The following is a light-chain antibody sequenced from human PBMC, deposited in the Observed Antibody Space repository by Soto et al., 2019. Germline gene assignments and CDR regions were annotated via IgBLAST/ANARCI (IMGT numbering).Light chain of an antibody. CDR2: KAS. CDR1: QSVSSR. V-gene: IGKV1-5*03. CDR3: QQYNSYSS. J-gene: IGKJ3*01. Sequence: DIQMTQSPPILSASVGDRVTITCRASQSVSSRLAWYQQKPGKAPKLLIYKASSLESGVPSRFSGSGSGTEFTLTISSLQPDDFATYYCQQYNSYSSFGPGTKVDVK.